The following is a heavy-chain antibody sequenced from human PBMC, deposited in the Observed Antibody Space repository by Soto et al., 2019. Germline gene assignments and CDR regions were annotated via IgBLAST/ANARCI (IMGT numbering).Heavy chain of an antibody. V-gene: IGHV3-30-3*01. CDR3: ATYYDHITGLYYSGMDV. CDR2: MSFDGTSK. D-gene: IGHD1-20*01. Sequence: QVQLVESGGGVVQPGGSLRLSCAASGFNFSTYAMHWVRQAPGKGLEWVAVMSFDGTSKYHADSVKGRFTISRDNSKNPLYLQMSSLGAEDTAVYYCATYYDHITGLYYSGMDVWGQGTTVTVSS. J-gene: IGHJ6*02. CDR1: GFNFSTYA.